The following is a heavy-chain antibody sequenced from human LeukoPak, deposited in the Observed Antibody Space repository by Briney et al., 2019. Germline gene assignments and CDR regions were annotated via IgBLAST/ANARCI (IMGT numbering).Heavy chain of an antibody. CDR3: AREIVGASLGWFDP. CDR2: IYYSGST. CDR1: GGSISSGGYY. Sequence: SQTLSLTCTVSGGSISSGGYYWSWIRQHPGKGLEWIGYIYYSGSTFYNPSLKSRVTISVDTSKNQFSLRLSSVTAADTAVYYCAREIVGASLGWFDPWGQGTLVTVSS. J-gene: IGHJ5*02. D-gene: IGHD1-26*01. V-gene: IGHV4-31*03.